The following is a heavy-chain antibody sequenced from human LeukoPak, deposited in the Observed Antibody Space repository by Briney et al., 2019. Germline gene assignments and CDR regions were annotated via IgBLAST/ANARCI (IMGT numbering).Heavy chain of an antibody. Sequence: APVKVSCKASGYTLTNHYMYCVRQAPGQGLEWMGIIHPSGDRTSYAQKFQGRVTMNSDTSTSTVYMELSSLRSEDTAVYYCARVPEAGYNPDYWGQGTLVTVSA. CDR3: ARVPEAGYNPDY. V-gene: IGHV1-46*01. D-gene: IGHD5-24*01. CDR1: GYTLTNHY. CDR2: IHPSGDRT. J-gene: IGHJ4*02.